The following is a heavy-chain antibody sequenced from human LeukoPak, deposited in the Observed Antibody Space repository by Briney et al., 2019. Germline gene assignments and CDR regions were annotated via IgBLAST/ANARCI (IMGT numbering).Heavy chain of an antibody. V-gene: IGHV3-53*01. Sequence: GGSLRLSCAVSGFTFKTDYMTWVRQAPGKGLEWVSVIYPDGTTYYADSVKGRFTISRDTSQSTLSLHMTYLRAEDTAVYYCATEGSSPALFGSYWGQGTLVTVSS. CDR1: GFTFKTDY. D-gene: IGHD6-13*01. J-gene: IGHJ4*02. CDR3: ATEGSSPALFGSY. CDR2: IYPDGTT.